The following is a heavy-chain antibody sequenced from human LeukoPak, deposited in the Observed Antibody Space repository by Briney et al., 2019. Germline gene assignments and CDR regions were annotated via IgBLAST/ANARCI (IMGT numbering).Heavy chain of an antibody. CDR2: IWSDGTNQ. V-gene: IGHV3-33*01. J-gene: IGHJ4*02. CDR1: GFTFNHYG. CDR3: ARDAQRGFDYSNSLEY. Sequence: GGSLRLSCAAAGFTFNHYGMHWVRQAPGKGLEWVAVIWSDGTNQYYAGSVKGRFTISRDDSGNTAYLQMNSLRPEDTGVYYCARDAQRGFDYSNSLEYWGQGTPVTVST. D-gene: IGHD4-11*01.